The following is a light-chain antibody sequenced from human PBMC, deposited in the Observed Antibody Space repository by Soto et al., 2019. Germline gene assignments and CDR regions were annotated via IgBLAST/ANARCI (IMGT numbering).Light chain of an antibody. CDR3: HQYNSYSPPWT. CDR2: DAS. J-gene: IGKJ1*01. V-gene: IGKV1-5*01. CDR1: RSISSW. Sequence: DMQMTQSPSTRSASVGDRVTITCGARRSISSWLAWYQQKTGKAPKLLIYDASSLDSRLPSSLTARPSGQEFTLTISRPPTDDFATYYCHQYNSYSPPWTFGQGTKVDIK.